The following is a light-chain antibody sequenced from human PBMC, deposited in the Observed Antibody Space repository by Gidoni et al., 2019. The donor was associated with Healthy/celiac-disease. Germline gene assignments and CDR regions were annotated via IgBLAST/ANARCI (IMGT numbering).Light chain of an antibody. CDR1: ALPKPY. J-gene: IGLJ2*01. CDR3: QSADSSGTYPVV. V-gene: IGLV3-25*01. CDR2: KDS. Sequence: QTARITCSGDALPKPYAYWYQQKPGQAPVLVLYKDSERPSGIPERFSGSSSGTTVTLTISGVQAEEEADYYCQSADSSGTYPVVFGGGTKLTVL.